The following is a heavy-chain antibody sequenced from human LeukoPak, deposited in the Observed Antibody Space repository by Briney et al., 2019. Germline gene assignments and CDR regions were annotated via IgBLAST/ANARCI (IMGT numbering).Heavy chain of an antibody. J-gene: IGHJ4*02. CDR1: GFTFSSYS. V-gene: IGHV3-21*01. CDR3: ASRRYSSGWFDDY. D-gene: IGHD6-19*01. Sequence: GSLRLSCAASGFTFSSYSMNWVRQAPGKGLEWVSSISSSSSYIYYADSVKGRFTISRDNAKNSLYLQMNSLRAEDTAVYYCASRRYSSGWFDDYWGQGTLVTVSS. CDR2: ISSSSSYI.